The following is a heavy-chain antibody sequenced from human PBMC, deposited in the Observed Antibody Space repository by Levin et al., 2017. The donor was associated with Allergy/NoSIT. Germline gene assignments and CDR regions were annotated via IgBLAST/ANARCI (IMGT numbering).Heavy chain of an antibody. CDR1: GDSIRTGHYY. D-gene: IGHD4-23*01. CDR3: ARIRNAGGKGWFDT. J-gene: IGHJ5*02. Sequence: SQTLSLTCTVSGDSIRTGHYYWSWIRQHPGKGLEWIGHIYYTGPTYYNPSLRSRLSISVDTSENQFSLKLTSVTAADTAVYYCARIRNAGGKGWFDTWGQGTLVTVSS. CDR2: IYYTGPT. V-gene: IGHV4-31*03.